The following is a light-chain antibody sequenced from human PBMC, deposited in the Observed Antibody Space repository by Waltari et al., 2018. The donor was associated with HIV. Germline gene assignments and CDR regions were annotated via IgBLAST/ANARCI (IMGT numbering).Light chain of an antibody. CDR3: QSYDNSLSNVV. CDR1: NSNLGAGYD. J-gene: IGLJ2*01. Sequence: QSVLTQPPSVSGAPGQRVTISCTGSNSNLGAGYDAHWYQQLPGSAPKLLMFDNRKRPSGVPDRFSGSKSGTSASLVITGLQAADEAVYYCQSYDNSLSNVVFGGGTKLIVL. CDR2: DNR. V-gene: IGLV1-40*01.